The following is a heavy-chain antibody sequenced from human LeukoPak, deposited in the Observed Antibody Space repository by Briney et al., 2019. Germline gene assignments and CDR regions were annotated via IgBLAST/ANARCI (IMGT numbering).Heavy chain of an antibody. Sequence: PGGSLRLSCAASGFTFSSYSMNWVRQAPGKGLEWVSSISSSSSYIYYADSVKGRFTISRDNAKNSLYLQMSSLRAEDTAVYYCASHYYDSSGRIDYWGQGTLVTVSS. V-gene: IGHV3-21*01. CDR1: GFTFSSYS. J-gene: IGHJ4*02. D-gene: IGHD3-22*01. CDR3: ASHYYDSSGRIDY. CDR2: ISSSSSYI.